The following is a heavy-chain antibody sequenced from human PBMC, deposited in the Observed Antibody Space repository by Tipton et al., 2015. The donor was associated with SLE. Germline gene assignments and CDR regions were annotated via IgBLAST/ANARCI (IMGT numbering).Heavy chain of an antibody. CDR1: GFTFSSYS. CDR3: ARPTGSADAFDI. D-gene: IGHD1-26*01. Sequence: GSLRLSCAASGFTFSSYSMNWVRQAPGKGLEWVSSISSSSSYIYYADSVKGRFTISRDNAKNSLYLQMNSLRAEDTAVYYCARPTGSADAFDIWGQGTMVTVSS. CDR2: ISSSSSYI. J-gene: IGHJ3*02. V-gene: IGHV3-21*01.